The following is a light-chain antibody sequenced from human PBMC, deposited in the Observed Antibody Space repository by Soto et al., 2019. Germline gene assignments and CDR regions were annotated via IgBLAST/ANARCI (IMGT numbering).Light chain of an antibody. CDR2: GAS. CDR1: ECVNSN. J-gene: IGKJ1*01. CDR3: QQYNNWPRT. Sequence: ETLMTPSPATLSVSPGEGATLSCRSIECVNSNLAWYQWKPGQPPRLLISGASTRATGIPASFTGSGSGTEFTLTISSLKSEDFAVYFCQQYNNWPRTFGQGTKVDI. V-gene: IGKV3-15*01.